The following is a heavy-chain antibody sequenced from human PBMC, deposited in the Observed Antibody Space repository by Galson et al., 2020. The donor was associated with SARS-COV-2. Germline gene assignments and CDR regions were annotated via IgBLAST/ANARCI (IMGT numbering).Heavy chain of an antibody. CDR2: ISLSGAT. V-gene: IGHV4-30-2*01. Sequence: SETLSLICAVSGTSISSGYYSWSWIRQPPGKGLEWIGYISLSGATHYNPSLKSRVTISGDRSKNQFSLRLSSVTAADTAVYYCARLHYGEYAPEAFDIWGPGTRVTVAS. CDR3: ARLHYGEYAPEAFDI. CDR1: GTSISSGYYS. J-gene: IGHJ3*02. D-gene: IGHD4-17*01.